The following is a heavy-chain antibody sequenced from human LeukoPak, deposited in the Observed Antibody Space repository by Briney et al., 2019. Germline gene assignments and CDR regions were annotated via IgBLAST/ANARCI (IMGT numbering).Heavy chain of an antibody. V-gene: IGHV3-9*01. CDR3: AKEKGYDFWSGYYSCFDY. D-gene: IGHD3-3*01. CDR1: GFTFDDYA. Sequence: GGSLRLPCAASGFTFDDYAMHWVRQAPGKGLEWVSGISWNSGSIGYADSVKGRFTISRDNAKNSLYLQMNSLRAEDTAVYYCAKEKGYDFWSGYYSCFDYWGQGTLVTVSS. J-gene: IGHJ4*02. CDR2: ISWNSGSI.